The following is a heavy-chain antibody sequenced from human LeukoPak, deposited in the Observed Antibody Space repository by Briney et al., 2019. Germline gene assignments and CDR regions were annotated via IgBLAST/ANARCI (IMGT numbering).Heavy chain of an antibody. CDR3: ARDLYSSSWYGMVV. CDR2: IYYSGST. V-gene: IGHV4-59*01. J-gene: IGHJ6*02. Sequence: SETLSLTCTVSGGSISSYYWSWIRQPPGKGLEWIGYIYYSGSTNYNPSLKSRVTISVDKSKNQFSLKLSSVTAADTAVYYCARDLYSSSWYGMVVWGRGTTVTVSS. CDR1: GGSISSYY. D-gene: IGHD6-13*01.